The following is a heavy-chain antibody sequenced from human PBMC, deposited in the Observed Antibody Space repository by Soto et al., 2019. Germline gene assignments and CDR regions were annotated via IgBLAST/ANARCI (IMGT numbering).Heavy chain of an antibody. V-gene: IGHV3-11*01. Sequence: NPGGSLRLSCAASGFTFSDSYMSWTRQAPGKGLEWVSYISPSGNSIYYADSVKGRFTISRDNAKNSLSLQMNSLRAEDTAVYYCVRSLPGGADCFDLWGQGTVVTVSS. D-gene: IGHD2-21*01. CDR1: GFTFSDSY. CDR2: ISPSGNSI. CDR3: VRSLPGGADCFDL. J-gene: IGHJ3*01.